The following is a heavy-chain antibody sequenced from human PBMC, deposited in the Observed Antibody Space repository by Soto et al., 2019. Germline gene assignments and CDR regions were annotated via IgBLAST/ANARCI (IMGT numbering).Heavy chain of an antibody. Sequence: GASVKVSCKASGGTFSSYAISWVRQAPGQGLEWMGGIIPIFGTANYAQKFQGRVTFTADESTSTAYMELSSLRSEDTAVYYCARDPGGSIAVAGTLVGRYGMDVWGQGTTVTVSS. J-gene: IGHJ6*02. D-gene: IGHD6-19*01. V-gene: IGHV1-69*13. CDR3: ARDPGGSIAVAGTLVGRYGMDV. CDR1: GGTFSSYA. CDR2: IIPIFGTA.